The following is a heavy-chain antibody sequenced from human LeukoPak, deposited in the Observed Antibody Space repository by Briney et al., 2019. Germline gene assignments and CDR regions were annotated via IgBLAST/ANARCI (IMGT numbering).Heavy chain of an antibody. CDR1: GGSISSGSYY. CDR2: IYTSGST. V-gene: IGHV4-61*02. CDR3: ARDGSTQFDC. Sequence: SETLSLTCTVSGGSISSGSYYWSWIRQPAGKGLEWIGRIYTSGSTNYNPSLKSRVTISVDTSKNQFSLKLSSVTAADTAVYYCARDGSTQFDCWGQGTLVTVSS. J-gene: IGHJ4*02. D-gene: IGHD1-1*01.